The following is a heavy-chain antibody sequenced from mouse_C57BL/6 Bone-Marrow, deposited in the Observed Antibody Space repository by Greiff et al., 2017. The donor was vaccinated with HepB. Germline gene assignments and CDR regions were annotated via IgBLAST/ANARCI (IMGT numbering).Heavy chain of an antibody. V-gene: IGHV1-18*01. CDR2: INPNNGGT. J-gene: IGHJ3*01. Sequence: VQLQQSGPELVKPGASVKIPCKASGYTFTDYNMDWVKQSHGKSLEWIGDINPNNGGTIYNQKFKGKATLTVDKSSSTAYMQLSSLTSEDSAVYYCARAGDSNSFAYWGQGTLVTVSA. CDR3: ARAGDSNSFAY. CDR1: GYTFTDYN. D-gene: IGHD2-5*01.